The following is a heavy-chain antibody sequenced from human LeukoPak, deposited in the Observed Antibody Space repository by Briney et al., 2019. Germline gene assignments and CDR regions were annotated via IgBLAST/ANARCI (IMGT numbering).Heavy chain of an antibody. D-gene: IGHD6-13*01. CDR1: GGSFSSYY. V-gene: IGHV4-59*01. Sequence: SETLFLTCTVSGGSFSSYYWSWIRQPPGKGLEWIGYVYYSGSTNYNPSLKSRVYISVDTSKNQFSLKLRSVTAADTAVYYCVRAAGSSSWSTWGQGALVTVSS. CDR2: VYYSGST. CDR3: VRAAGSSSWST. J-gene: IGHJ5*02.